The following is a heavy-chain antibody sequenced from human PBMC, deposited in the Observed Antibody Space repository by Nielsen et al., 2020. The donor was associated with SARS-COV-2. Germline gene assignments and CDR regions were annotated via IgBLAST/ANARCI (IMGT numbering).Heavy chain of an antibody. CDR3: ARMVRGVIITTHHYGMDV. V-gene: IGHV5-10-1*01. CDR2: IDPSDSYT. D-gene: IGHD3-10*01. Sequence: KVSCKGSGYSFTSYWISWVRQMPGKGLEWMGRIDPSDSYTNYSPSFQGHVTISADKSISTAYLQWSSLKASDTAMYYCARMVRGVIITTHHYGMDVWGQGTTVTVSS. CDR1: GYSFTSYW. J-gene: IGHJ6*02.